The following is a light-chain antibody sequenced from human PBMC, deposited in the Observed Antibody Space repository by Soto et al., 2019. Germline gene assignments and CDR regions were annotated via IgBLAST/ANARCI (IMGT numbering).Light chain of an antibody. CDR3: QQSRSYPST. J-gene: IGKJ4*01. CDR1: QSISSW. V-gene: IGKV1-5*01. CDR2: EAP. Sequence: IQMYQSLSALSANVGERVTITCCASQSISSWLAWYQQKPGKAPNLLIYEAPILQRGVPSRFSASNSGTDFTLTISSLQAEKFATYYCQQSRSYPSTFGRGTKV.